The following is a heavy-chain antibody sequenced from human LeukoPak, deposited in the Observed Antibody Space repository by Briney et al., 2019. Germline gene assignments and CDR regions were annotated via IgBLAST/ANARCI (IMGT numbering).Heavy chain of an antibody. CDR2: IYTSGST. CDR3: ARDDPHDYGDPRGAFDI. Sequence: SETLSLTCTVSGGSISSYYWSWIRQPPGKGLEWIGYIYTSGSTNYNPSLKSRVTMSVDTSKNQFSLKLSSVTAADTAVYYCARDDPHDYGDPRGAFDIWGRGTMVTVSS. D-gene: IGHD4-17*01. V-gene: IGHV4-4*09. J-gene: IGHJ3*02. CDR1: GGSISSYY.